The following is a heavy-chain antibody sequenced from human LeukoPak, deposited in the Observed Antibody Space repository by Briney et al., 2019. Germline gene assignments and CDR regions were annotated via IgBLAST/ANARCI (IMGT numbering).Heavy chain of an antibody. CDR3: ARGNHYDFWSGYYYYYMDV. CDR1: GFTFSSYS. CDR2: INHSGST. D-gene: IGHD3-3*01. Sequence: GSLRLSCAASGFTFSSYSMNWVRQAPGKGLEWIGEINHSGSTNYNPSLKSRVTISVDTSKNQFSLKLSSVTAADTAVYYCARGNHYDFWSGYYYYYMDVWGKGTTVTVSS. J-gene: IGHJ6*03. V-gene: IGHV4-34*01.